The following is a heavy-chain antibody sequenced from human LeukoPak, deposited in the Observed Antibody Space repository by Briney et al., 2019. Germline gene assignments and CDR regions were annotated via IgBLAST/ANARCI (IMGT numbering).Heavy chain of an antibody. CDR2: ISGSGAGT. Sequence: GGSLRLSCAASGFTFSSYAMSWVRQAPGKGLEWVSSISGSGAGTYYADSVKGRFTISRDNSKNTLYLQMNSLRAEDTAVYYCAKSIAVAFYSWGQGTLVTVSS. CDR1: GFTFSSYA. V-gene: IGHV3-23*01. CDR3: AKSIAVAFYS. J-gene: IGHJ4*02. D-gene: IGHD6-19*01.